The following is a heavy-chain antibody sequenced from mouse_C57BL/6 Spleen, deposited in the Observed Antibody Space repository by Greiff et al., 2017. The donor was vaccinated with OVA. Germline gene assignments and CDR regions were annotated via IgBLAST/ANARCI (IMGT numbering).Heavy chain of an antibody. J-gene: IGHJ3*01. CDR2: ISSGSSTI. CDR1: GFTFSDYG. V-gene: IGHV5-17*01. Sequence: QVVESGGGLVKPGGSLKLSCAASGFTFSDYGMHWVRQAPEKGLEWVAYISSGSSTIYYADTVKGRFTISRDNAKNTLFLQMTSLRSEDTAMYYCARGAQATSWFAYWGQGTLVTVSA. CDR3: ARGAQATSWFAY. D-gene: IGHD3-2*02.